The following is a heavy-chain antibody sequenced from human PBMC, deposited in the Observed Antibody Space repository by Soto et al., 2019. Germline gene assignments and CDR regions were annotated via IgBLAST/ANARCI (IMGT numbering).Heavy chain of an antibody. CDR2: IYWDDDK. CDR3: ARFLWSDTSLYYFDY. Sequence: QITLKESGPTLVKPTQTLTLTCTFSGFSLTGSGVGVGWIRQPPGKALEWLALIYWDDDKRYSPSLKSRLTITTDTSKTQVALTVTNMDPVDTATYYCARFLWSDTSLYYFDYWGQGTLVTVSS. D-gene: IGHD3-3*01. J-gene: IGHJ4*02. CDR1: GFSLTGSGVG. V-gene: IGHV2-5*02.